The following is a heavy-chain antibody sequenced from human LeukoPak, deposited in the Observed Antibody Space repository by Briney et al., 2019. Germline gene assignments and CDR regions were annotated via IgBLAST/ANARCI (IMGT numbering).Heavy chain of an antibody. Sequence: ASVKVSCKASGYTFTGYYMHWVRQAPGQGLEWMGWINPNSGGTNYAQKFQGRVTMTRDTSISTAYMELSRLRSDDTAVYYCARDGYKSGYYYFDYWGQGTLVTVSS. CDR2: INPNSGGT. CDR1: GYTFTGYY. V-gene: IGHV1-2*02. CDR3: ARDGYKSGYYYFDY. D-gene: IGHD5-24*01. J-gene: IGHJ4*02.